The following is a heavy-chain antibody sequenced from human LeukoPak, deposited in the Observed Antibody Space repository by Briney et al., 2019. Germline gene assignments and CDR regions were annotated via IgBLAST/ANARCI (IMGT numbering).Heavy chain of an antibody. Sequence: SETLSLTCTVSGASISSGNDYWSWIRQPAGKGLEWIGRVYTGGSTNYNPSLKSRVTLSVDTSKNQFSLRLSSVTAADTAVYYCARGRYYDSSCKYYFDSWGQGTLVTVSS. CDR1: GASISSGNDY. J-gene: IGHJ4*02. CDR3: ARGRYYDSSCKYYFDS. D-gene: IGHD3-22*01. CDR2: VYTGGST. V-gene: IGHV4-61*02.